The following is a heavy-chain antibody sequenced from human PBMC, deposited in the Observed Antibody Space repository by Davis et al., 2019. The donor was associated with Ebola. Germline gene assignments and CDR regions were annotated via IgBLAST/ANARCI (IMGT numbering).Heavy chain of an antibody. CDR1: GFTFSSYG. D-gene: IGHD6-6*01. Sequence: GESLKISCAASGFTFSSYGMHWVRQAPGKGLEWVAVISYDGSNKYYADSVKGRFTISRDNSKNTLYLQMNSLRAEDTAVYYCARDEQLVSYNWFDPWGQGTLVTVSS. V-gene: IGHV3-30*12. CDR2: ISYDGSNK. J-gene: IGHJ5*02. CDR3: ARDEQLVSYNWFDP.